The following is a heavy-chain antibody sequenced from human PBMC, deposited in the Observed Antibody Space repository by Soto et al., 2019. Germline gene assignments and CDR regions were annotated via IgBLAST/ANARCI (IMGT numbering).Heavy chain of an antibody. CDR3: ASSTSRDGFPGRDY. V-gene: IGHV1-69*13. J-gene: IGHJ4*02. CDR2: IIPIFGTA. D-gene: IGHD2-2*01. Sequence: ASVNVSCTASGGTFSSYAISWVRQAPGQGLEWMGGIIPIFGTANYAQKFQGRVTITADESTSTAYMELSSLRSEDTAVYYCASSTSRDGFPGRDYWGQGTLVTVSS. CDR1: GGTFSSYA.